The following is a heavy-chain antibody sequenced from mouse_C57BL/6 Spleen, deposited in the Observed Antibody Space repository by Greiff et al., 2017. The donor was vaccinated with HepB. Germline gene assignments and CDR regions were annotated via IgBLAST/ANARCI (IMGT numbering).Heavy chain of an antibody. CDR3: ASIYDDYDVRAMDY. CDR1: GYTFTDYY. CDR2: INPNNGGT. Sequence: EVQLQQSGPELVKPGASVKISCKASGYTFTDYYMNWVKQSHGKSLEWIGDINPNNGGTSYNQKFKGKATLTVDKSSSTAYMELRSLTSEDSAVYYCASIYDDYDVRAMDYWGQGTSVTVSS. V-gene: IGHV1-26*01. J-gene: IGHJ4*01. D-gene: IGHD2-4*01.